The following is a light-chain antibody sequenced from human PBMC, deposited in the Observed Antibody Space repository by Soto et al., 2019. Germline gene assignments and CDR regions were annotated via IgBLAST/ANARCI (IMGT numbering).Light chain of an antibody. Sequence: EIVLTQSPATLSSSPGERATLSCRASQSVSSSLAWYQQKPGQAPRLLIYGASNRSGGIPARFSGSGSGTDFTLTITDLEPEDFAVYYCQQRSNWPVTCGQGTRLDIK. CDR3: QQRSNWPVT. CDR1: QSVSSS. J-gene: IGKJ5*01. V-gene: IGKV3-11*01. CDR2: GAS.